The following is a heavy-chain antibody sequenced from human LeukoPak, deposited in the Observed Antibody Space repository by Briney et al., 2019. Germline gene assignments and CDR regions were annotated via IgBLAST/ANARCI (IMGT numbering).Heavy chain of an antibody. Sequence: GSLRLSCAASGFTFSSYVMTWVRQPPGKGLEWIGSIYYSGSTYYNPSLKSRVTISVDTAKNQCSLKLSSVTAADTAVYYCAAQQCYSSGWYFSSCGQGTLVTVSS. CDR2: IYYSGST. J-gene: IGHJ4*02. CDR3: AAQQCYSSGWYFSS. CDR1: GFTFSSYV. V-gene: IGHV4-39*01. D-gene: IGHD6-19*01.